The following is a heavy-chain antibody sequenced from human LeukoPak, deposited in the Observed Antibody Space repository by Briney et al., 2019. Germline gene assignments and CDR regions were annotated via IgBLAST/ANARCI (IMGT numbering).Heavy chain of an antibody. Sequence: GGSLRLSCAASGFTFSSYWMHWVRQVPGKGLVSVSRINTDGTITTYADSVKGRFTISRDNARNTLYLQMHSLRAENTAVYYCVRVANESCGSSTCYRLFDYWGQGTLVTVSS. CDR1: GFTFSSYW. D-gene: IGHD2-2*01. J-gene: IGHJ4*02. V-gene: IGHV3-74*01. CDR2: INTDGTIT. CDR3: VRVANESCGSSTCYRLFDY.